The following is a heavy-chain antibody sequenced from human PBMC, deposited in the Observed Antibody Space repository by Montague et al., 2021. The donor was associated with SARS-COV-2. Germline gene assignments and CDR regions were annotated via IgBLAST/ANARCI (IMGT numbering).Heavy chain of an antibody. Sequence: SLRLSCAASGFTFSSYSMNWVRQAPGKGLEWVSSISSSSYIYYADSVKGRFTISRDNAKNSLYLQMNSLRAEVTAVYYCARDYHYDILTGYYSSWGQGTLVTVSS. D-gene: IGHD3-9*01. CDR2: ISSSSYI. V-gene: IGHV3-21*01. J-gene: IGHJ5*02. CDR3: ARDYHYDILTGYYSS. CDR1: GFTFSSYS.